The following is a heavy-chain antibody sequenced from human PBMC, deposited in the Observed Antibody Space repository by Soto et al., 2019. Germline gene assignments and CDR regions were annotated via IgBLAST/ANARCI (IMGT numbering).Heavy chain of an antibody. V-gene: IGHV3-30*04. CDR2: ISYDGRKK. CDR1: GFTFSSYA. Sequence: GGSLRLSCAASGFTFSSYAMHWARQAPGKGLEWVAVISYDGRKKDYADSVRGRFTISRDNSNNTVYLQMNGLRAEDTAVYYCARGCSSNDCYTNYYYYYAMDVWGHGTTVTVSS. CDR3: ARGCSSNDCYTNYYYYYAMDV. D-gene: IGHD2-2*02. J-gene: IGHJ6*02.